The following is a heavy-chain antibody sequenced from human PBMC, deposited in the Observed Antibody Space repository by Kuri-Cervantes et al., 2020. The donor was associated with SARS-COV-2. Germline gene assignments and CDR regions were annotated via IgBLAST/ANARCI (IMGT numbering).Heavy chain of an antibody. CDR2: IIPILGIA. D-gene: IGHD6-6*01. J-gene: IGHJ6*02. CDR1: GGTFSSYA. Sequence: SVKVSCKASGGTFSSYAISWVRQAPGQGLEWMGRIIPILGIANYAQKFQGRVTITADKSTSTAYMELSSLRSEDTAVYYCARDLAARLDYYYGMDVWGQGTAVTVSS. CDR3: ARDLAARLDYYYGMDV. V-gene: IGHV1-69*04.